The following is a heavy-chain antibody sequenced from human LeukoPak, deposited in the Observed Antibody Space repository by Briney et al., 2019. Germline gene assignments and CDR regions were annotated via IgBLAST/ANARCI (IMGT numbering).Heavy chain of an antibody. V-gene: IGHV3-7*01. CDR2: IKQDGSEK. CDR1: GFTFSTYW. CDR3: ARERGGNVLMVYEFDY. J-gene: IGHJ4*02. Sequence: PGGSLRLSCAASGFTFSTYWMSWVRQAPGKGLEWVANIKQDGSEKYYVDSVKGRFTISRDNAKNSLYLQMNSLRAEDTAVYYCARERGGNVLMVYEFDYWGQGTLVTVSS. D-gene: IGHD2-8*01.